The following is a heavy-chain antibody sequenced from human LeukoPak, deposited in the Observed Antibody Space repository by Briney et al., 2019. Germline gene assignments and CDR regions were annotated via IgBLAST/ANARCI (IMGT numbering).Heavy chain of an antibody. J-gene: IGHJ4*02. CDR2: IYYSGST. CDR3: AAGYYYGSGSYSFDY. D-gene: IGHD3-10*01. Sequence: SETLSLTCTVSGGSISSGSYYWSWIRQPPGKGLEWIGYIYYSGSTNYNPSLKSRVTISVDTSKNQFSLKLSSVTAADTAVYYCAAGYYYGSGSYSFDYWGQGTLVTVSS. CDR1: GGSISSGSYY. V-gene: IGHV4-61*01.